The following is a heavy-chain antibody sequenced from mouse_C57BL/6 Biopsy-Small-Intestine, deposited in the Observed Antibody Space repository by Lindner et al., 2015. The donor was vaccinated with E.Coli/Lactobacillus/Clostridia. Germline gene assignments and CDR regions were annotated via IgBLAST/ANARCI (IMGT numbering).Heavy chain of an antibody. Sequence: VQLQESGGDLVKPGGSLKLSCAASGFTFSSYAMSWVRQTPEKRLEWVATISDGGSYTYYPDNVKGRFTISRDNAKNNLYLQMSHLKSEDTAMYYCARDDGYYQRAWFAYWGQGTLVTVSA. V-gene: IGHV5-4*01. D-gene: IGHD2-3*01. CDR3: ARDDGYYQRAWFAY. CDR2: ISDGGSYT. CDR1: GFTFSSYA. J-gene: IGHJ3*01.